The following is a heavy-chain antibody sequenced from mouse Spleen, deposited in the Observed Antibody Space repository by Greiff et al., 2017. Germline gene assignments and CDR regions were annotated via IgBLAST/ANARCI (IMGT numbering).Heavy chain of an antibody. D-gene: IGHD2-12*01. Sequence: QVQLQQSGPGLVAPSQSLSITCTVSGFSLTSYGVHWVRQPPGKGLEWLVVIWSDGSTTYNSALKSRLSISKDNSKSQVFLKMNSLQTDDTAMYYCARNKDYRHHYYAMDYWGQGTSVTVSS. V-gene: IGHV2-6*02. CDR3: ARNKDYRHHYYAMDY. J-gene: IGHJ4*01. CDR2: IWSDGST. CDR1: GFSLTSYG.